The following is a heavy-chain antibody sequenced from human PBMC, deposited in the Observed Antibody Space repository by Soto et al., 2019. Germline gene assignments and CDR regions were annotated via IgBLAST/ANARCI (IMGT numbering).Heavy chain of an antibody. D-gene: IGHD4-17*01. Sequence: QVYLVESGGGVVQPGRSLRLSCAASGFTFSKYAVQWVRQAPGKGLEWVALISYDGNNQFYADSVKGRFTISRDNSRNTLYLQMGSLRPEYTAIYYCATYDYGDNNFWGQGTLVTVSS. CDR2: ISYDGNNQ. J-gene: IGHJ4*02. CDR3: ATYDYGDNNF. CDR1: GFTFSKYA. V-gene: IGHV3-30-3*01.